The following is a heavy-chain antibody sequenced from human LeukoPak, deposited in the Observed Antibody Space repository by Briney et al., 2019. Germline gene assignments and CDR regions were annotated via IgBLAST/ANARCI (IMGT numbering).Heavy chain of an antibody. D-gene: IGHD4-17*01. CDR3: ARDRHGETGDWCFDL. CDR2: IIQDGSEK. V-gene: IGHV3-7*01. J-gene: IGHJ2*01. Sequence: GGSLGLSCAASGFTFSSYWMSWVRQAPGKGLEWVANIIQDGSEKYYVDSVKGRFTISRDNSKNSLYLQMNSLRAEDTAVYYCARDRHGETGDWCFDLWGRGTLVTVSS. CDR1: GFTFSSYW.